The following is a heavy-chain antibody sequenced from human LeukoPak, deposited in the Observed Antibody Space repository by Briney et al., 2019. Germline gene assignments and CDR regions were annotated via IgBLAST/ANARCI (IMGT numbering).Heavy chain of an antibody. CDR3: AREEHRLAEAGTSAFDL. CDR1: GFTFSENW. CDR2: INRDGGLT. D-gene: IGHD6-13*01. V-gene: IGHV3-74*01. J-gene: IGHJ3*01. Sequence: GGSLRLSCVASGFTFSENWMHWVRQAPGKGLAWVSHINRDGGLTNYADSVKGRFTISRDNARNAVYLQMSSLRVEDTAIYFCAREEHRLAEAGTSAFDLGGQGTLVTVSP.